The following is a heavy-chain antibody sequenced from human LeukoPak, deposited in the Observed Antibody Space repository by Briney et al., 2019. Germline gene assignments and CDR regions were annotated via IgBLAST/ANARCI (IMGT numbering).Heavy chain of an antibody. J-gene: IGHJ4*02. Sequence: PSETLSLTCAVSGYSISSGYYWGGIRQPPGKGLEWIGSIYHSGSTYYNPSLKSRVIISVDTSKNQFSLKLSSVTAADTAVYYCARGSGTFDYWGKGTLVTVSS. D-gene: IGHD1-26*01. CDR1: GYSISSGYY. V-gene: IGHV4-38-2*01. CDR3: ARGSGTFDY. CDR2: IYHSGST.